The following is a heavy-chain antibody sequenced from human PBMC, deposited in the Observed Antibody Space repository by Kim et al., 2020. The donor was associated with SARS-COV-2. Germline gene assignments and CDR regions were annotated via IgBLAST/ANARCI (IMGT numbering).Heavy chain of an antibody. CDR3: ARGTAMPRYFDL. Sequence: SVKVSCKASGGTFSSYAISWVRQAPGQGLEWMGGIIPIFGTANYAQKFQGRVTITADESTSTAYMELSSLRSEDTAVYYCARGTAMPRYFDLWGRGTLVTVSS. J-gene: IGHJ2*01. CDR1: GGTFSSYA. D-gene: IGHD5-18*01. V-gene: IGHV1-69*13. CDR2: IIPIFGTA.